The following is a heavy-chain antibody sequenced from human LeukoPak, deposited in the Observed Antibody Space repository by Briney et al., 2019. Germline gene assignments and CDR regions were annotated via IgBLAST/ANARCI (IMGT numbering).Heavy chain of an antibody. V-gene: IGHV3-23*01. J-gene: IGHJ1*01. CDR3: AKVLGYFQH. CDR1: GFTFSSYA. D-gene: IGHD2/OR15-2a*01. CDR2: ISGSGGST. Sequence: SLRXSCXAXGFTFSSYAMSWVRQAPGKGLEWVSAISGSGGSTYYADSVKGRFTISRDNSKNTLYLQMNSLRAEDTAVYYCAKVLGYFQHWGQGTLVTVSS.